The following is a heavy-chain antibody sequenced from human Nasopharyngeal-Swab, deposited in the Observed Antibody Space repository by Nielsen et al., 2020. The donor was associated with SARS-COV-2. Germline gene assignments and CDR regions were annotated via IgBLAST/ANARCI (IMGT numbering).Heavy chain of an antibody. CDR2: IYYSGST. J-gene: IGHJ4*02. D-gene: IGHD5-18*01. CDR3: ATASGYSYGLDFDY. Sequence: WIRQPPGKGLEWIGGIYYSGSTYYSPSLKSRVTISVDTSKNQFSLKLSSVTAADTAVYYCATASGYSYGLDFDYWGQGTLVTVSS. V-gene: IGHV4-39*01.